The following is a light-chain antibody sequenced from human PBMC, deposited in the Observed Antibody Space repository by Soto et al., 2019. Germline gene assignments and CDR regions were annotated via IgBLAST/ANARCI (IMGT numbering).Light chain of an antibody. J-gene: IGKJ5*01. V-gene: IGKV3-11*01. CDR1: QSIRNY. CDR3: QQSYSTPPIT. Sequence: EVVLTQSPATLSLSPGERATLSCRASQSIRNYLAWYQQKPGQAPRLLIYDASNRATGIPARFSGSGSGTDFTLTISSLQPEDFATYYCQQSYSTPPITFGQGTRLEIK. CDR2: DAS.